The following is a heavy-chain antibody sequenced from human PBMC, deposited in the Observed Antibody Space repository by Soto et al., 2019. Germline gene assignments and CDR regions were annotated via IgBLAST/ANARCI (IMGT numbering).Heavy chain of an antibody. D-gene: IGHD3-16*01. Sequence: EVQLVESGGGLVKPGGSLRLSCVGSGFTFIDAWMSWVRQAPGKGLEWVGRLKSETDGGTADYAAPVEGRFNISRDDSKNTLYLQTNSLKSEDTAVYYCMTAPGLNVLFWGQGALVTVSS. CDR3: MTAPGLNVLF. J-gene: IGHJ4*02. CDR2: LKSETDGGTA. V-gene: IGHV3-15*01. CDR1: GFTFIDAW.